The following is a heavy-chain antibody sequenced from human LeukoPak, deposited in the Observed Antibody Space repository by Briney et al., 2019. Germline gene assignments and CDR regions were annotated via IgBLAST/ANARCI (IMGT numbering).Heavy chain of an antibody. D-gene: IGHD1-1*01. V-gene: IGHV3-23*01. J-gene: IGHJ4*02. CDR3: AKESGNSGTWPQNYFDY. CDR1: GFTFSGFA. CDR2: ISGSGDNT. Sequence: PGGSLRLSCAASGFTFSGFAMSWVRRTPGKGLEWVSGISGSGDNTLYADSVKGRFSISRDNSENTLFLQMNSLRAEDTALYYCAKESGNSGTWPQNYFDYWGQGSLVTVSS.